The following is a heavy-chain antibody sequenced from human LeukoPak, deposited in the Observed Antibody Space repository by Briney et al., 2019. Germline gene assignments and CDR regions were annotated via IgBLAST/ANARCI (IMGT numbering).Heavy chain of an antibody. V-gene: IGHV3-74*01. Sequence: GGSLRLSCAASGFTFSKYWMLSVRQAPGKGLESVSRINTDGTVTTYADSVKGRFTVSRDNADNTMFLQMNSVRDEDTAVYYCATKQWLAPPPDSWGQGTPVTVSS. D-gene: IGHD6-19*01. CDR1: GFTFSKYW. CDR2: INTDGTVT. J-gene: IGHJ4*02. CDR3: ATKQWLAPPPDS.